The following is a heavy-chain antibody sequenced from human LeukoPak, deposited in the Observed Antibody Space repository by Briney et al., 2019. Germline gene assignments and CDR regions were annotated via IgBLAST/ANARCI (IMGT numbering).Heavy chain of an antibody. Sequence: GGSLRLSCAASGFTFSTFVMTWVRQGPGKGLEWVSSIGESGGNTYYADSVKGRFTISRDNSKNTPYLQMNSLRDEDTAVYYCAKGRLRELNDCWGQGTLVTVSS. CDR2: IGESGGNT. V-gene: IGHV3-23*01. D-gene: IGHD1-7*01. CDR3: AKGRLRELNDC. CDR1: GFTFSTFV. J-gene: IGHJ4*02.